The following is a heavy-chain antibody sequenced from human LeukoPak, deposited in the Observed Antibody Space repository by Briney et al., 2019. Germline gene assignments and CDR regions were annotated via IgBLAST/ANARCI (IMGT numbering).Heavy chain of an antibody. CDR2: IYSGGST. CDR1: GFTFNNAW. V-gene: IGHV3-53*01. J-gene: IGHJ4*02. Sequence: GGSLRLSCAASGFTFNNAWMSWVRQAPGKGLEWVSVIYSGGSTYYADSVKGRFTISRDNSKNTLYLQMNSLRAEDTAVYYCARDRHSGSSLVYFDYWGQGTLVTVSS. CDR3: ARDRHSGSSLVYFDY. D-gene: IGHD1-26*01.